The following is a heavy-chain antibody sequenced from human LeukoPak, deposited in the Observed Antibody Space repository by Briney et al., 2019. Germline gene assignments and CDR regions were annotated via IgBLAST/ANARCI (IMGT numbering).Heavy chain of an antibody. CDR1: GFTFSSYG. V-gene: IGHV3-33*01. CDR3: ATAYCGGDCYSPFDY. CDR2: IWYDGSNK. Sequence: GRSLRLSCAASGFTFSSYGTHWVRQAPGKGLEWVAVIWYDGSNKYYADSVKGRFTISRDNSKNTLYLQMNSLRAEDTAVYYCATAYCGGDCYSPFDYWGQGTLVTVSS. J-gene: IGHJ4*02. D-gene: IGHD2-21*02.